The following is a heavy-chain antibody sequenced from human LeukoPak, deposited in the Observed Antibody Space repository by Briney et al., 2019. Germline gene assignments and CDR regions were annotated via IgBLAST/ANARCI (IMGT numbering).Heavy chain of an antibody. D-gene: IGHD5-18*01. CDR1: GLNFNDYA. CDR3: GKDLSYGFLGR. CDR2: ISWNSANI. J-gene: IGHJ4*02. Sequence: PGGSLRLSCAASGLNFNDYAMHWIRLAPGKGLEWVSGISWNSANIGYADSVKGRFTISKDNAKNSLYLQMNSLRPEDSALYYCGKDLSYGFLGRWGQGTLVTVSS. V-gene: IGHV3-9*01.